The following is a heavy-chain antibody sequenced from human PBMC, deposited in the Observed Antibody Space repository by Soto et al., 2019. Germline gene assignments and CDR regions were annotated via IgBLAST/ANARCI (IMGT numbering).Heavy chain of an antibody. V-gene: IGHV4-39*01. J-gene: IGHJ4*02. D-gene: IGHD3-10*01. Sequence: PSETLSLTCTVSGGSISSSSYYWGWIRQPPGKGLEWIGSIYYSGSTYYNPSLKSRVTISVDTSKNQFSLKLSSVTAADTAVYYCARLRLIYYYVSGEVRDYWGQGTPVPVSS. CDR3: ARLRLIYYYVSGEVRDY. CDR1: GGSISSSSYY. CDR2: IYYSGST.